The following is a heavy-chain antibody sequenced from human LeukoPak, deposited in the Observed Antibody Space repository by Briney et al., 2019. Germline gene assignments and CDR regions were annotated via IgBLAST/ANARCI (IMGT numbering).Heavy chain of an antibody. Sequence: SETLSLTCAVYGGSFSGYYWSWIRQPPGKGLEWIGEINHSGGTNYNPSLKSRVTISVDTSKNQFSLKLSSVTAADTAVYYCASGSSSWYRNHDYWGQGTLVTVSS. CDR2: INHSGGT. V-gene: IGHV4-34*01. CDR1: GGSFSGYY. D-gene: IGHD6-13*01. CDR3: ASGSSSWYRNHDY. J-gene: IGHJ4*02.